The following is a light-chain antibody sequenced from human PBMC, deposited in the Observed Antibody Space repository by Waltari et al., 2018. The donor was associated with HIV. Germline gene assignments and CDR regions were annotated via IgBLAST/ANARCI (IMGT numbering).Light chain of an antibody. Sequence: SYVLTQPPSVSVAPGQTAKITCGGKNIGSDRVHWYQQKPGQAPLLVVHDDGDRPSGIPERFSGSNSVNLATLSITRVEAGDEADYYCQVWDSSSDLYVFGTGTRVTVL. J-gene: IGLJ1*01. CDR3: QVWDSSSDLYV. CDR1: NIGSDR. V-gene: IGLV3-21*02. CDR2: DDG.